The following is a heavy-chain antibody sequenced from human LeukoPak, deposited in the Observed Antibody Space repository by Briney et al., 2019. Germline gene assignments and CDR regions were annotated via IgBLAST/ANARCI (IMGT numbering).Heavy chain of an antibody. CDR3: AKGRATVTTFYYFDY. J-gene: IGHJ4*02. Sequence: PGGSLRLSCAASGFTFSSYAMSWVRQAPGKGLEWVSAIGGSGGSTYYADSVKGRFTISRDNSKNTLYLQMNSLRAEDTAVYYCAKGRATVTTFYYFDYWGQGTLVTVSS. D-gene: IGHD4-17*01. CDR1: GFTFSSYA. CDR2: IGGSGGST. V-gene: IGHV3-23*01.